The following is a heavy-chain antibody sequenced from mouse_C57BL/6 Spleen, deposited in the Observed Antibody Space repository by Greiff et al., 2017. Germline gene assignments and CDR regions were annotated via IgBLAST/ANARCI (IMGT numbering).Heavy chain of an antibody. CDR3: AIEYYGSSAY. V-gene: IGHV1-54*01. CDR1: GYAFTNYL. Sequence: VQLQQSGAELVRPGASVKVSCKASGYAFTNYLIEWVKQRPGQGLEWIGVINPGSGGTNYNEKFKGKETLTADKSSHTAYMQLSSLTSEDSAVYFCAIEYYGSSAYWGQGTTLTVSS. D-gene: IGHD1-1*01. J-gene: IGHJ2*01. CDR2: INPGSGGT.